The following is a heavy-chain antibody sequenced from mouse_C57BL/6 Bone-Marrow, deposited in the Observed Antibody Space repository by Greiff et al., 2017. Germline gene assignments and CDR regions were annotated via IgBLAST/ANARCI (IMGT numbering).Heavy chain of an antibody. CDR2: INPGSGGT. CDR3: ARKERDWYFDV. J-gene: IGHJ1*03. Sequence: VQLQQSGAELVRPGTSVKVSCKASGYAFTNYLIEWVKQRPGQGLEWIGVINPGSGGTNYNEKFKGKATLTADKSSSTAYMQLSSLPSEDSAVYFCARKERDWYFDVWGTGTTVTVSS. V-gene: IGHV1-54*01. CDR1: GYAFTNYL.